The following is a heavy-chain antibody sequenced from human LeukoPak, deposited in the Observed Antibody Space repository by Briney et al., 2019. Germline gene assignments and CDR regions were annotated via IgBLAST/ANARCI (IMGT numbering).Heavy chain of an antibody. CDR3: ATLERVAVAGTSTYYFDY. CDR2: FIPIFGTA. V-gene: IGHV1-69*13. J-gene: IGHJ4*02. CDR1: GGTFSSYA. D-gene: IGHD6-19*01. Sequence: ASVKVSCKASGGTFSSYASSWVRQAPGQELEWMGGFIPIFGTANYAQKFQGRVTITADESTSTAYMELSSLRSEDTAVYYCATLERVAVAGTSTYYFDYWGQGTLVTVSS.